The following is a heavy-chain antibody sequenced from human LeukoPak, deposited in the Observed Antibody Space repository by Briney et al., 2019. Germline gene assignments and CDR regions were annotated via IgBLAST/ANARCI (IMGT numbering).Heavy chain of an antibody. CDR1: GFTFSSYA. CDR2: ISGSGGST. CDR3: ARESRDSSPFDAFDI. V-gene: IGHV3-23*01. Sequence: QAGGSLRLSCAASGFTFSSYAMSWVRQAPGKGLEWVSAISGSGGSTYYADSVKGRFTISRDNAKNSLYLQMNSLRAEDTAVYYCARESRDSSPFDAFDIWGQGTMVTVSS. D-gene: IGHD3-22*01. J-gene: IGHJ3*02.